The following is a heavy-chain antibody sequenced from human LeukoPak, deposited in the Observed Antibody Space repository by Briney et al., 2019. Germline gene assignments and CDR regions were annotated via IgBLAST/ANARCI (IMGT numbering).Heavy chain of an antibody. CDR2: ITAYNDNT. J-gene: IGHJ4*02. CDR3: ARALAVTGRGPRDFDF. V-gene: IGHV1-18*01. CDR1: GYAFTSYG. D-gene: IGHD6-19*01. Sequence: GASVKVSCKASGYAFTSYGISWVRQAPGQGLEWMGWITAYNDNTYYAQKLQGRVTMTTDTSTSTAYMELRSLTSDDTAVYYCARALAVTGRGPRDFDFWGQGTLVTVSS.